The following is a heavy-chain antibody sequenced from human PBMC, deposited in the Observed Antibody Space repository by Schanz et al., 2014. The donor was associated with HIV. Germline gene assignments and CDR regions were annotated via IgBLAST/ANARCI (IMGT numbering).Heavy chain of an antibody. D-gene: IGHD6-13*01. CDR1: GYTFTGYY. CDR2: INPNSGGT. CDR3: ARDLVDSSTWYDAFDI. V-gene: IGHV1-2*02. J-gene: IGHJ3*02. Sequence: QVQLVQSGAEVKKPGASVKVSCKASGYTFTGYYMHWIRQAPGQGLEWMGWINPNSGGTNYAQKFQGRVTLTTDTSISTAYMEVRSLRSDDTALYFCARDLVDSSTWYDAFDIWGQGTKVTVSS.